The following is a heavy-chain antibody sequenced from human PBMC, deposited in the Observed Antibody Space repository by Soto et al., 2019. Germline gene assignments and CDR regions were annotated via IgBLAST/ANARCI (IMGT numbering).Heavy chain of an antibody. Sequence: SVKVSCKASGGTFSSYAISWVRQAPGQGLEWMGGIIPIFGTANYAQKFQGRVTITADESTSTAYMELSSLRSEDTAVYYCARAMVRGVIITGGVYWRQGTLVTVSS. V-gene: IGHV1-69*13. CDR1: GGTFSSYA. CDR2: IIPIFGTA. CDR3: ARAMVRGVIITGGVY. D-gene: IGHD3-10*01. J-gene: IGHJ4*02.